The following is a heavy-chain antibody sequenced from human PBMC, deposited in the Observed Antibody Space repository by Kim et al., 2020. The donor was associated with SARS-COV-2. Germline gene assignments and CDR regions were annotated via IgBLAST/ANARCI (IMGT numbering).Heavy chain of an antibody. CDR2: IRQDGSET. Sequence: GGSLRLSCAASGFMFNSHWMSWVRHAPGKGLEWVANIRQDGSETSYVDSVKGRFTISRDNAKNSLFLQMNSLRAEDTAIYYCVRVPKGDYYGMDVWGQGTTVTVSS. CDR1: GFMFNSHW. J-gene: IGHJ6*02. V-gene: IGHV3-7*03. CDR3: VRVPKGDYYGMDV.